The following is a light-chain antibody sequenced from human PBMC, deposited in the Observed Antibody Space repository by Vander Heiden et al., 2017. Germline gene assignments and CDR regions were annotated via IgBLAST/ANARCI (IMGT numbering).Light chain of an antibody. Sequence: DRVMSQSPRSRPLTPGEPASISCRSSQSLLHRSGYNYLDWYLQKQGQSPQLLSYLGSNRASGSPDRFSGSGSGKDFTLTIRRVEAEDVGVYSGMQALQTGYTFGQGTKLETK. V-gene: IGKV2-28*01. J-gene: IGKJ2*01. CDR1: QSLLHRSGYNY. CDR2: LGS. CDR3: MQALQTGYT.